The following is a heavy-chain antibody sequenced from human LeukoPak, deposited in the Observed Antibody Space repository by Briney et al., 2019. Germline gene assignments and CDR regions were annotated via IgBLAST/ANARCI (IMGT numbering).Heavy chain of an antibody. Sequence: GGSLRLSCLASGFTVSSYSVNWVRQAPGKGLEWVSYISSSSSTIYYADSVKGRFTIPRDNAKNSLYLQMNSLRAEDTAVYYCARDRPSRVWGQGTLVTVSS. CDR1: GFTVSSYS. D-gene: IGHD2-2*01. J-gene: IGHJ4*02. CDR2: ISSSSSTI. V-gene: IGHV3-48*01. CDR3: ARDRPSRV.